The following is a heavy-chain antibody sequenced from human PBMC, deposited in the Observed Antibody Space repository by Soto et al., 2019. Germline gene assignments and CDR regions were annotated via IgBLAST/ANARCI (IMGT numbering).Heavy chain of an antibody. Sequence: EVQLVESGGGLVQPGGSLRLSCAASGFTFSSYSMNWVRQAPGKGLEWVSFISSSSSTIYYADSVKGRFTISRDNAKNSLYLQMNSLRDEDTAVYYCAGDPSFSSSLKYSFDYWGQGTLVTVSS. J-gene: IGHJ4*02. CDR2: ISSSSSTI. CDR1: GFTFSSYS. D-gene: IGHD6-13*01. V-gene: IGHV3-48*02. CDR3: AGDPSFSSSLKYSFDY.